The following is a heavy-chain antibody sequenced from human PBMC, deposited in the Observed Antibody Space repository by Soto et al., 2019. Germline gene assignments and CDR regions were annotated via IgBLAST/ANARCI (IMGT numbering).Heavy chain of an antibody. CDR3: ARDKGGYVLDY. D-gene: IGHD6-25*01. CDR1: GGSISSYY. Sequence: PSETLSLTCTVSGGSISSYYWSWIRQPPGKGLEWIGYIYYSGSTNYNPSLKSRVTISVDTSKNQFSLKLSSVPAADTAVYYCARDKGGYVLDYWGQGTRVTVSS. CDR2: IYYSGST. J-gene: IGHJ4*02. V-gene: IGHV4-59*01.